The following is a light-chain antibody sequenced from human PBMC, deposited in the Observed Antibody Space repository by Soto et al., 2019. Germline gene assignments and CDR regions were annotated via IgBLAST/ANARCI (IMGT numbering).Light chain of an antibody. Sequence: QAVVTQEPSLTVSPGGTVTLTCGSSTGAVTSGHYPYWFQQKPGQAPRTLIYRTTSTLSWTPARFSASLLGGKAALTLSGAQPEDEAEYYCSVFYGGIVVFGGGTKVTVL. J-gene: IGLJ2*01. CDR2: RTT. CDR3: SVFYGGIVV. CDR1: TGAVTSGHY. V-gene: IGLV7-46*01.